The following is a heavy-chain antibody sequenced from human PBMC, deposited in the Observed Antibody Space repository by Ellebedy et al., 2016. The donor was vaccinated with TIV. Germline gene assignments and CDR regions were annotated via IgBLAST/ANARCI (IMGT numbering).Heavy chain of an antibody. J-gene: IGHJ3*02. V-gene: IGHV3-7*03. CDR3: AKDLYSDTTGDDVFDI. CDR1: GFTFSSYW. CDR2: IKDDGSKK. Sequence: GESLKISXAASGFTFSSYWMSWVRKSPGKGLEWVANIKDDGSKKAYVDSVKGRFTISRANAKNTVYLQMNSLRAEDTAVYYCAKDLYSDTTGDDVFDIWGQGTLVTVSS. D-gene: IGHD3-22*01.